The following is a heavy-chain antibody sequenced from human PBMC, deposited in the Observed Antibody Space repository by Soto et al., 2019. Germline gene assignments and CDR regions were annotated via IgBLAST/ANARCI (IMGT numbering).Heavy chain of an antibody. CDR1: GFTFSSYA. Sequence: QVQLVESGGGVVQPGRSLRLSCAVSGFTFSSYAMHCVRQAPGKGLEWVAVISYDGSNKYYADSVKGRFTISRDNSKNTLYLQMNSLRAEDTAVYYCAREGSSWSTEHHFDYWGQGTLVTVSS. D-gene: IGHD6-13*01. J-gene: IGHJ4*02. CDR3: AREGSSWSTEHHFDY. V-gene: IGHV3-30-3*01. CDR2: ISYDGSNK.